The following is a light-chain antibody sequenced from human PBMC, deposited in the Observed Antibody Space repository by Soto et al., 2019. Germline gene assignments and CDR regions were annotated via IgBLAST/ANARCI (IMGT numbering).Light chain of an antibody. V-gene: IGKV3-20*01. CDR1: QSVSNNY. J-gene: IGKJ1*01. Sequence: EIVLTQSPGTLSLSPGERATLSCRASQSVSNNYLAWYQQRPGQAPRLLIYGASNRATGIPDRFSGSGSGTDFTLTICRLEPEDFAVYYCQQYGSSGTFGQGTNVDIK. CDR2: GAS. CDR3: QQYGSSGT.